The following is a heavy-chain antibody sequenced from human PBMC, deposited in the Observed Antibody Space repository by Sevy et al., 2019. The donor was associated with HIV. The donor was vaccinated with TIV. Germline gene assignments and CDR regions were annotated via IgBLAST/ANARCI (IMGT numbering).Heavy chain of an antibody. Sequence: SETLSLTCTVSGGSISSYYWSWIRQPPGKGLEWIGYIYYSGSTNYSPSLQSRVTISVDTSKNQFSLKLSSVTAADTAVYFCARGQYYYSSAYYYGGYYFDYWGQGTLVTVSS. J-gene: IGHJ4*02. V-gene: IGHV4-59*01. CDR2: IYYSGST. CDR3: ARGQYYYSSAYYYGGYYFDY. CDR1: GGSISSYY. D-gene: IGHD3-22*01.